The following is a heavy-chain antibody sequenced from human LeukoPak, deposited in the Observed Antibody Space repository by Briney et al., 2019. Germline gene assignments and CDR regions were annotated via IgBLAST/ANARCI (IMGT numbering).Heavy chain of an antibody. CDR1: GYTFTSYA. Sequence: ASVTVSCKASGYTFTSYAMHWVGQAPGQRVEWMGWINAGNGNTKYSQKFQGRVTITRDTSASTAYMELSSLRSEDTAVYYCARGYGDYGLDYWGQGTLVTVSS. V-gene: IGHV1-3*01. J-gene: IGHJ4*02. CDR3: ARGYGDYGLDY. CDR2: INAGNGNT. D-gene: IGHD4-17*01.